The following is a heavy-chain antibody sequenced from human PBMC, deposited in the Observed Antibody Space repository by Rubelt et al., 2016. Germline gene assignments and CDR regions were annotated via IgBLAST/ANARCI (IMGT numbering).Heavy chain of an antibody. D-gene: IGHD4-17*01. Sequence: FYADSVKGRFTISRDNAKNSLYLQMNSLRAEDTAVYFCARGDHGDYDDYWGQGTLVTVSS. J-gene: IGHJ4*02. V-gene: IGHV3-11*01. CDR3: ARGDHGDYDDY.